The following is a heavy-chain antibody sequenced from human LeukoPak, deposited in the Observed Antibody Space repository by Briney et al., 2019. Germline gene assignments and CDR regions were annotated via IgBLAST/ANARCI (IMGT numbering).Heavy chain of an antibody. Sequence: SVKVSCKASGGIFSSYAISWVRQAPGQGLEWMGRIIPILGIANYAQKFQGRVTITADKSTSTAYMELSSLRSEDTAVYYCATHTRTVTEFDYWGQGTLVTVSS. CDR3: ATHTRTVTEFDY. CDR1: GGIFSSYA. D-gene: IGHD4-17*01. V-gene: IGHV1-69*04. J-gene: IGHJ4*02. CDR2: IIPILGIA.